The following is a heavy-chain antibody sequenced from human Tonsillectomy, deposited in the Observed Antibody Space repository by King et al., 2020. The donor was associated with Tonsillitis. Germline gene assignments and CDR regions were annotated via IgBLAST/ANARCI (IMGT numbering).Heavy chain of an antibody. D-gene: IGHD1-1*01. J-gene: IGHJ4*02. CDR3: TTEGDESSLRSPTGLYYFDY. V-gene: IGHV3-15*01. CDR1: GFTFSNAW. CDR2: IKSKTNGGTT. Sequence: VQLVESGGGLIEPGGSLRLSCAPSGFTFSNAWMSWVRQAPGKGLEWVARIKSKTNGGTTHHAAPVQGRFTISRDDSKNTLYLQMNGLKSEDTAVYYCTTEGDESSLRSPTGLYYFDYWGQGTLVTVSS.